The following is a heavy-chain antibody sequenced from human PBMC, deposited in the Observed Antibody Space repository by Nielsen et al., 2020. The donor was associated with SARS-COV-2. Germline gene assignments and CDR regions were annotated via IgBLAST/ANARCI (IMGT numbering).Heavy chain of an antibody. CDR3: ARDLRLGDYDDY. J-gene: IGHJ4*02. CDR1: GFTFSSYW. D-gene: IGHD3-16*01. CDR2: ISWNSGSI. Sequence: SLKISCAASGFTFSSYWMSWVRQAPGQGLEWVSGISWNSGSIGYADSVKGRFTISRDNSKNTLYLQMNSLRAEDTAVYYCARDLRLGDYDDYWGQGTLVTVSS. V-gene: IGHV3-9*01.